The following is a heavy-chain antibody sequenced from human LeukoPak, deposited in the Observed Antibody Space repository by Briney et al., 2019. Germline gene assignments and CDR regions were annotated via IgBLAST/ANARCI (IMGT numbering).Heavy chain of an antibody. Sequence: ASVKVSCKASGYTVTSDYVHWVRQAPGQGLEWMGMIYPRDGSTSYAQKFQGRVTVTRDTSTSTVHMELSGLRSEDTAVYYCARDQEGFDYWGQGILVTVSS. CDR3: ARDQEGFDY. CDR2: IYPRDGST. CDR1: GYTVTSDY. J-gene: IGHJ4*02. V-gene: IGHV1-46*01.